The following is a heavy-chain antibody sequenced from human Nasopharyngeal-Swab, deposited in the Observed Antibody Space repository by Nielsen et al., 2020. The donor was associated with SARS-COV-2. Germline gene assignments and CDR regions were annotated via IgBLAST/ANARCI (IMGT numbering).Heavy chain of an antibody. V-gene: IGHV3-30*18. CDR2: ISYDGSNK. CDR3: AKDEGFVLMVYAGDY. CDR1: GFTFSSYG. D-gene: IGHD2-8*01. J-gene: IGHJ4*02. Sequence: GGSLRLSCAASGFTFSSYGMHWVRQAPGKGLEWVAVISYDGSNKYYADSVKGRFTISRDNSKNTLYLQMNSLRAEDTAVYYCAKDEGFVLMVYAGDYWGQGTQVTVSS.